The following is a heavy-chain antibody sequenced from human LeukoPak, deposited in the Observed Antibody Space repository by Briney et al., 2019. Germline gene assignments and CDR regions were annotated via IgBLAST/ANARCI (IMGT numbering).Heavy chain of an antibody. V-gene: IGHV3-53*01. CDR3: ARDLPPAPWNGMDV. J-gene: IGHJ6*02. Sequence: PGGSLRLSCAASGLTVSSNYMSWVRQAPGKGLEWGSVIYSGGSTYYADSVKGRFTISRDNSKNTLYLQMNSLRPEDTAVYYCARDLPPAPWNGMDVWGQGTTVTVYS. CDR1: GLTVSSNY. D-gene: IGHD2-2*01. CDR2: IYSGGST.